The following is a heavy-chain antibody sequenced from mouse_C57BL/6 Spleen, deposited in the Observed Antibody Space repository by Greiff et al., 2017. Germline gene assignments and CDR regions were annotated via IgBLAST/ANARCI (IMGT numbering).Heavy chain of an antibody. CDR2: IDPNSGGT. D-gene: IGHD1-1*01. V-gene: IGHV1-62-3*01. CDR3: ARGYYGSSYFDY. Sequence: RPGRGLEWIGRIDPNSGGTKYNEKFKSKATLTVDKPSSTAYMQLSSLTSEDSAVYYCARGYYGSSYFDYWGQGTTLTVSS. J-gene: IGHJ2*01.